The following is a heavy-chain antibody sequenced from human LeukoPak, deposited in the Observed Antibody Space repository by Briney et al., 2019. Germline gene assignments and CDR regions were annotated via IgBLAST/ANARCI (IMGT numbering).Heavy chain of an antibody. J-gene: IGHJ3*02. Sequence: GASVKVSCKASGYTFTSYGISWVRQAPGQGLEWMGWISAYNGNTNYAQKLQGRVTMTTDTSTSTAYMEPRSLRSDGTAVYYCARSSIAAGLDAFDIWGQGTMVTVSS. V-gene: IGHV1-18*01. CDR3: ARSSIAAGLDAFDI. CDR2: ISAYNGNT. D-gene: IGHD6-13*01. CDR1: GYTFTSYG.